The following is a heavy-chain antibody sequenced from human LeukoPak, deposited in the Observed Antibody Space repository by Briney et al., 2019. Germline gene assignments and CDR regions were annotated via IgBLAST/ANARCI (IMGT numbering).Heavy chain of an antibody. V-gene: IGHV4-4*07. CDR1: GGSISSYY. CDR2: IYTTGRT. J-gene: IGHJ5*02. CDR3: ARDLPSYYYDSGNMFDP. D-gene: IGHD3-10*01. Sequence: PSETLSLTSTVSGGSISSYYWSWIRQPAARGLEWIGRIYTTGRTNYNASLKSRVIMSVDTSNNQFSLKLSSVTAADTAVYYCARDLPSYYYDSGNMFDPWGQGILVTVSS.